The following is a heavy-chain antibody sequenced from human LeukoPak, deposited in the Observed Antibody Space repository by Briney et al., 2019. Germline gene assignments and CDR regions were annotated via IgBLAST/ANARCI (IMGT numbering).Heavy chain of an antibody. Sequence: GGSLRLSCAASGFTFSSYSMNWVRQAPGKGLEWVSSISSSSSYIYYADSVKGRFTISRDNAKNSLYLQMNSLRAEDTAVHYCARGIAAAGHYYYMDVWGKGTTVTVSS. CDR1: GFTFSSYS. D-gene: IGHD6-13*01. V-gene: IGHV3-21*01. CDR3: ARGIAAAGHYYYMDV. J-gene: IGHJ6*03. CDR2: ISSSSSYI.